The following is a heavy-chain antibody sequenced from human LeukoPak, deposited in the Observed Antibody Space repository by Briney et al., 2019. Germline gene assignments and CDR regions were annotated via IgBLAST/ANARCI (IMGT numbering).Heavy chain of an antibody. V-gene: IGHV1-69*10. J-gene: IGHJ4*02. Sequence: SVKVSCKASGYTFTSYDINWVRQATGQGLEWMGWIIPILGIANYAQKFQGRVTITADKSTSTAYMELSSLRSEDTAVYYCARASAGYRIWGQGTLVTVSS. CDR2: IIPILGIA. CDR1: GYTFTSYD. D-gene: IGHD5-18*01. CDR3: ARASAGYRI.